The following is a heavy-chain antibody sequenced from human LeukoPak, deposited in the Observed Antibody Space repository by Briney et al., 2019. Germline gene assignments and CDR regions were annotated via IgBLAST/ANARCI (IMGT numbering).Heavy chain of an antibody. CDR3: VRHEWNYYYYYVDV. J-gene: IGHJ6*03. Sequence: SETLSLTCTVSSGSISSSLYYWGWIRQPPGKGLEWIGSIYYSGSTYYNPSLKSRVTISVDTSKNQFSLKLTSMTAADTAMYYCVRHEWNYYYYYVDVWGKGTTVTVSS. V-gene: IGHV4-39*01. CDR2: IYYSGST. CDR1: SGSISSSLYY. D-gene: IGHD3-3*01.